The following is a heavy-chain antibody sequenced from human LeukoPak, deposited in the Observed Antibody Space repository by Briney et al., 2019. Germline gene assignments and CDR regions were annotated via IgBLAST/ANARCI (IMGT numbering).Heavy chain of an antibody. D-gene: IGHD1-14*01. CDR3: ARDSGDAFDF. Sequence: ASVKVSCKASGYRFTGYYIHWVRQAPGQGPEWMGWINPNSGGINYAQKFQGRVTMTRDTSINTVYMELNRPTSDDTAVYYCARDSGDAFDFWGQGTMVTVSS. CDR1: GYRFTGYY. J-gene: IGHJ3*01. V-gene: IGHV1-2*02. CDR2: INPNSGGI.